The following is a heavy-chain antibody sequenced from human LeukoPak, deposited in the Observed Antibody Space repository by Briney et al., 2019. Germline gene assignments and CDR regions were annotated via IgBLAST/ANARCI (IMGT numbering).Heavy chain of an antibody. CDR3: ARGPRRGVVVTAPGAFDI. CDR1: GFTASSKY. Sequence: GGSLRLSCAASGFTASSKYMSWVRQAPGKGLEWVSVIYSGGSTYYADSVKGRFTISRDNSKNTLYLQMNSLKAEDTAVYYCARGPRRGVVVTAPGAFDIWGQGTMVTVSS. D-gene: IGHD2-21*02. V-gene: IGHV3-53*01. J-gene: IGHJ3*02. CDR2: IYSGGST.